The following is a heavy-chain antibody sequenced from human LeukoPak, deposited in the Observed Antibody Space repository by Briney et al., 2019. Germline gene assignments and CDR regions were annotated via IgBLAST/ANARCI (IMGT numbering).Heavy chain of an antibody. V-gene: IGHV3-30*02. CDR1: GFTFSSYG. CDR3: ATPYGSGGLAY. D-gene: IGHD3-10*01. J-gene: IGHJ4*02. Sequence: GGSLRLSCAASGFTFSSYGMHWLRQAPGKGLEWVAFIRYDGSNKYYADSVKGRFTISRDNSKNTLYLQMNSLRAEDTAVYYCATPYGSGGLAYWGQGTLVTVSS. CDR2: IRYDGSNK.